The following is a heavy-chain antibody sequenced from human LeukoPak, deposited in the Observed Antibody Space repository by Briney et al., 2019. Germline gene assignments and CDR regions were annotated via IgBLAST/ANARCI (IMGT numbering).Heavy chain of an antibody. Sequence: SETLSLTCTVSGGSISSYYWSWIRQPPGKGLEWIGYIYTSGSTNYNPSLKSRVTISVDTSKNQFSLKLSSVTAADTAVYYCARSHSPRSSWYNYWGQGTLVTVSS. V-gene: IGHV4-4*09. CDR2: IYTSGST. CDR3: ARSHSPRSSWYNY. J-gene: IGHJ4*02. CDR1: GGSISSYY. D-gene: IGHD6-13*01.